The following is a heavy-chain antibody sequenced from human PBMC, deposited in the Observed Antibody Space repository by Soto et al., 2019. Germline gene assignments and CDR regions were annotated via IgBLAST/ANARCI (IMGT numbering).Heavy chain of an antibody. D-gene: IGHD5-18*01. CDR1: GFTFSSYE. V-gene: IGHV3-48*03. CDR2: ISSSGSTI. CDR3: ASFGYSYGWNDAFDI. J-gene: IGHJ3*02. Sequence: GGPLRLSCAASGFTFSSYEMNWVRQAPGKGLEWVSYISSSGSTIYYADSVKGRFTISRDNAKNSLYLQMNSLRAEDTAVYYCASFGYSYGWNDAFDIWGQGTMVTVSS.